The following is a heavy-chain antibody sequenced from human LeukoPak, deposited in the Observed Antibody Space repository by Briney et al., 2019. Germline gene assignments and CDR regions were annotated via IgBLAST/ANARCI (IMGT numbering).Heavy chain of an antibody. V-gene: IGHV4-38-2*01. CDR2: IFHAGNT. Sequence: SETLSLTCDVSGYSITSGYYWGWFRQPPGKGLGWIGNIFHAGNTYYNPSLRSRVIISVDTSKNQFSLRLTSVTAADTAVYYCARQGGSSSPYYYYYMDVWGKGTTVTVSS. CDR3: ARQGGSSSPYYYYYMDV. J-gene: IGHJ6*03. CDR1: GYSITSGYY. D-gene: IGHD6-6*01.